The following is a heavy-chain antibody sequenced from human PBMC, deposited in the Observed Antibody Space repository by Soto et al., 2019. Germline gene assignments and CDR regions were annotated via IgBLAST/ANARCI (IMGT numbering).Heavy chain of an antibody. CDR2: IIPIFGTA. CDR1: GGTFSSYA. V-gene: IGHV1-69*13. D-gene: IGHD3-3*01. J-gene: IGHJ3*02. Sequence: SVKVSCKASGGTFSSYAISWVRQAPGQGLEWMGGIIPIFGTANYAQKFQGRVTITADESTSTAYMELSSLRSEDTAVYYCARITIFGVVIRLDAFDIWGQGTMVTVSS. CDR3: ARITIFGVVIRLDAFDI.